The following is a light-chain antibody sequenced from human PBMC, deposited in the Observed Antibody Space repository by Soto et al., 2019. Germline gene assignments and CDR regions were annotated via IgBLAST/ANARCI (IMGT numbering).Light chain of an antibody. V-gene: IGKV3-20*01. CDR2: AAS. J-gene: IGKJ2*01. Sequence: EIVLTQSPGTLSLSPGERATLSCRASQSISSSYLAWYQQKPGQAPRLLIYAASSRATGIPDRFSGSGSGKDFTPTISRLEPEDFAVYYWQQYGSSSYTFGQGTQLEIK. CDR3: QQYGSSSYT. CDR1: QSISSSY.